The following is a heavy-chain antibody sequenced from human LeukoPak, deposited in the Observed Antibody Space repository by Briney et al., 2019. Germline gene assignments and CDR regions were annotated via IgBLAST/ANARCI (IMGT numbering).Heavy chain of an antibody. CDR3: AGDSYGSVVKY. D-gene: IGHD5-18*01. CDR2: ISSSSSTI. Sequence: PGGSLRLSCAASGFTFSSYAMSWVRQAPGKGLEWVSYISSSSSTIYYADSVKGRFTISRDNAKNSLYLQMSSLRAEDTAVYCCAGDSYGSVVKYWGQGTLVTVSS. V-gene: IGHV3-48*01. CDR1: GFTFSSYA. J-gene: IGHJ4*02.